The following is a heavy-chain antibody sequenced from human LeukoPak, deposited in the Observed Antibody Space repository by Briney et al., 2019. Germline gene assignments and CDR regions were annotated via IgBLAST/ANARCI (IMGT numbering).Heavy chain of an antibody. J-gene: IGHJ6*02. CDR1: GGTFSSYA. CDR3: ARAPHDIAVVPAGPGDYYYSMDV. Sequence: ASVKVSCKASGGTFSSYAISWVRQAPGQGLEWMGGIIPIFGTANYAQKFQGRVTITADESTSTAYMELSSLRSEDTAVYYCARAPHDIAVVPAGPGDYYYSMDVWGQGTTVTVSS. CDR2: IIPIFGTA. V-gene: IGHV1-69*13. D-gene: IGHD2-2*01.